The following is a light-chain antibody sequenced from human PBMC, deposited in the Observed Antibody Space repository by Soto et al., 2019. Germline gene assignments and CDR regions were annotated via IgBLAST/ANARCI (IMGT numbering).Light chain of an antibody. Sequence: QSVLTQPASVSGSPGRSITISCTGTSSDVGSYNLVSWYQQHPGKAPKLMIHEVSERPSGVSNRFSASKSGNTASLTISGLQAEDAADYYCCSYAGSSTSLYVFGTGTKVTVL. V-gene: IGLV2-23*02. CDR3: CSYAGSSTSLYV. J-gene: IGLJ1*01. CDR2: EVS. CDR1: SSDVGSYNL.